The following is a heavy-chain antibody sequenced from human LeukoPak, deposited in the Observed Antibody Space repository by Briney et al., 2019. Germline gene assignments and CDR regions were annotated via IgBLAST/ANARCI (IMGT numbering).Heavy chain of an antibody. J-gene: IGHJ6*03. V-gene: IGHV1-69*06. CDR3: AKQGAARQDYYMDV. Sequence: SVKVSCKASGGSFSSYAISWVRQAPGQGIEWMGRIIPIFGTANYAQRFQDRVTITADIVSSTAYMELTSLTSGDTAVYFCAKQGAARQDYYMDVWGNGTTVTVSS. D-gene: IGHD5-18*01. CDR2: IIPIFGTA. CDR1: GGSFSSYA.